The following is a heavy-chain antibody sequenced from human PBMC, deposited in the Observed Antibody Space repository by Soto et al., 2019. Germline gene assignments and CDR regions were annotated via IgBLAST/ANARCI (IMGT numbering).Heavy chain of an antibody. V-gene: IGHV3-7*01. Sequence: GGSLRLSCAASGFAFSTYWMSWVRQSPGKGLEWVGNIKQDGSGENYVDSVKGRFTISRDNANHSLYLQMNSLRAEDTAVYYCARDRGPPRYLYYGMDVWGQGTTVTVS. CDR1: GFAFSTYW. J-gene: IGHJ6*02. D-gene: IGHD3-10*01. CDR3: ARDRGPPRYLYYGMDV. CDR2: IKQDGSGE.